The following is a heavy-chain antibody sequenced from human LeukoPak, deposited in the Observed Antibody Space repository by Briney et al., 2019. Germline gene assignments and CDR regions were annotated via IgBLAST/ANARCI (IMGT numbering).Heavy chain of an antibody. J-gene: IGHJ4*02. D-gene: IGHD3-10*01. Sequence: PGGSLRLSCAASGFTFSSYEMNWVRQAPGKGLEWVSYISSSGRTIYYADSVKGRFTISRDNAKNSLYLQMNSLRAEDTAVYYCARLAPMGFGYWGQGTLVTVSS. CDR1: GFTFSSYE. V-gene: IGHV3-48*03. CDR3: ARLAPMGFGY. CDR2: ISSSGRTI.